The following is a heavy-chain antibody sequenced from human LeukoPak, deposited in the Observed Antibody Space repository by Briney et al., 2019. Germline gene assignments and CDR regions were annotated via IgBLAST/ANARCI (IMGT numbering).Heavy chain of an antibody. CDR3: ARSGDYGDYTGY. V-gene: IGHV3-48*02. D-gene: IGHD4-17*01. CDR1: GFTFSSYN. J-gene: IGHJ4*02. Sequence: PGGSLRLSCAASGFTFSSYNMNWVRQAPGKGLEWVSYISSSSSNIQYADSVKGRFTISRDNAKNSLYLQMNSLRDEGTAVYYCARSGDYGDYTGYWGQGTLVTVSS. CDR2: ISSSSSNI.